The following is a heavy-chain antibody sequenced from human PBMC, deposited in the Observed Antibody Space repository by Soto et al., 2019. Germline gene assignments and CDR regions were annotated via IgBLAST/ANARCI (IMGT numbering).Heavy chain of an antibody. J-gene: IGHJ6*03. CDR3: ARGEGMGGLHIVATIGVGYYYYMDV. CDR2: ISSSGSTI. CDR1: GFTFSDYY. Sequence: QVQLVESGGGLVKPGGSLRLSCAASGFTFSDYYMSWIRQAPGKGLEWVSYISSSGSTIYYADSVKGRFTISRDNAKKSLYLQINGLRAEDTAVYYCARGEGMGGLHIVATIGVGYYYYMDVWGKGTTVTVSS. V-gene: IGHV3-11*01. D-gene: IGHD5-12*01.